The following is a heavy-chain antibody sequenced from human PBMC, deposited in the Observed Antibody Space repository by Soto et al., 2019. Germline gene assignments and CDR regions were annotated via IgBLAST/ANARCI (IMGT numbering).Heavy chain of an antibody. CDR1: GGTLGSYA. J-gene: IGHJ6*02. CDR3: VPLQPSTIRGRPGMDV. CDR2: FIPIFGIT. D-gene: IGHD4-4*01. V-gene: IGHV1-69*01. Sequence: QVQLLQSGAEVRKPGSSVKVSCKASGGTLGSYAITWVRQAPGQGFEWMGGFIPIFGITNYAQRFEDRHTITADESTSTVYMELRSLTYDDTAVYYCVPLQPSTIRGRPGMDVWGQGTTITVSS.